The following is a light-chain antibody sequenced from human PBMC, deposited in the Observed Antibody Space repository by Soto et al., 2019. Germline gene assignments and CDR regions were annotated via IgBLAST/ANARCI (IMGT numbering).Light chain of an antibody. CDR1: SSNIGAGYD. V-gene: IGLV1-40*01. J-gene: IGLJ1*01. CDR2: GNS. Sequence: QSVLTQPPSVSGAPGQRVTISCTGSSSNIGAGYDVHWYQQLPGAAPKLLIYGNSNRPSGVPDRFSGSKSGTSASLAITGLQAEDEADYYCQSYDSSLSGPSDVVGPWTKVTVL. CDR3: QSYDSSLSGPSDV.